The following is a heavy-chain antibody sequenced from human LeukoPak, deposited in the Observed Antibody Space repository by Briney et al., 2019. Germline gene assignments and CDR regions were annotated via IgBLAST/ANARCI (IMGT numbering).Heavy chain of an antibody. CDR2: IIPIFGTA. CDR1: GGTFSSYA. D-gene: IGHD6-13*01. Sequence: ASVKVSCKASGGTFSSYAISWVRQAPGQGLEWMGGIIPIFGTANYAQKFQGRVTITTDESTSTAYMELSSLRSEDTAVYYCARGYSNYYYYYGMDVWGQGTTVTVSS. V-gene: IGHV1-69*05. CDR3: ARGYSNYYYYYGMDV. J-gene: IGHJ6*02.